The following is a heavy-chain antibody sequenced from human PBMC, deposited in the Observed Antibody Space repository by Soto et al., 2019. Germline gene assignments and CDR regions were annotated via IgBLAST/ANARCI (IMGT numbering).Heavy chain of an antibody. CDR2: IYYSGTT. J-gene: IGHJ4*02. D-gene: IGHD5-18*01. CDR1: GGSISSEGYY. CDR3: ARGRGYSYGPYYFDY. V-gene: IGHV4-31*03. Sequence: QVPLQESSPGLVKPSQTLSLTCTVSGGSISSEGYYWSWFRQLPGKGLEWIGDIYYSGTTYHNPSLRSRLTISGDASKNQFSLKLSSVTDADTALYYCARGRGYSYGPYYFDYWGQGTLVTVSS.